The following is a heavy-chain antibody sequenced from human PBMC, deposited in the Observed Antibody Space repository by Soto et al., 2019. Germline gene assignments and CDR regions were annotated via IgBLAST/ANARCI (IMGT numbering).Heavy chain of an antibody. V-gene: IGHV3-11*01. CDR3: ARPYPNMDWFDP. D-gene: IGHD2-21*01. J-gene: IGHJ5*02. CDR2: ISSSGSTI. Sequence: SLRLSCAASGFTFSDYYMSWIRQAPGKGLEWVSYISSSGSTIYYADSVKGRFTISRDNAKNSLYLQMNSLRAEDTAVYYCARPYPNMDWFDPWGQGTLVTVSS. CDR1: GFTFSDYY.